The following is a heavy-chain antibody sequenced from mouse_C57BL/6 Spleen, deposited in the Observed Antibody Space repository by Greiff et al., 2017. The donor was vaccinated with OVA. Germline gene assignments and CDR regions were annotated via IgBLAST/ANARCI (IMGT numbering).Heavy chain of an antibody. CDR3: VLLRFPFGG. CDR2: IDPSDSYT. Sequence: VQLQQPGAELVMPGASVKLSCKASGYTFTSYWMHWVKQRPGQGLEWIGEIDPSDSYTNYNQKFKGKATLTVDKSSSTAYMQLSSLTSEDSAVYYCVLLRFPFGGWGKGTTLTVSS. CDR1: GYTFTSYW. V-gene: IGHV1-69*01. J-gene: IGHJ2*01. D-gene: IGHD1-1*01.